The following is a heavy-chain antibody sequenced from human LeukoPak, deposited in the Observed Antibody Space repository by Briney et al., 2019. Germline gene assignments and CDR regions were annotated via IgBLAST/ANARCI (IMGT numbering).Heavy chain of an antibody. J-gene: IGHJ4*02. D-gene: IGHD2-2*01. V-gene: IGHV3-66*01. CDR2: IYSDGGT. Sequence: GGSLRLSCAASGFTVSAKYMSWVRQGPGKGLDWISSIYSDGGTNYADSVKGRFTISRDNSKNTLYLQMNSLRAEDTAVYYCARAPRGCSSTSCYPDYWGQGTLVTVSS. CDR1: GFTVSAKY. CDR3: ARAPRGCSSTSCYPDY.